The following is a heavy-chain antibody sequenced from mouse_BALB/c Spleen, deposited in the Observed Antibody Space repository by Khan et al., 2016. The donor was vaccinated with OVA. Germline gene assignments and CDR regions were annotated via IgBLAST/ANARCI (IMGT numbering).Heavy chain of an antibody. V-gene: IGHV9-3-1*01. J-gene: IGHJ1*01. CDR1: GYTFTNYG. Sequence: QIQLVQSGPELKKPGETVKISCKASGYTFTNYGMNWVKQAPGKGLKWMGWINTYTGEPTYADDFKGRFVFSLETSASPAYLQLNNLKTEDTATYSRASGGYWYLDVWGAGTTVTVSS. D-gene: IGHD1-1*02. CDR2: INTYTGEP. CDR3: ASGGYWYLDV.